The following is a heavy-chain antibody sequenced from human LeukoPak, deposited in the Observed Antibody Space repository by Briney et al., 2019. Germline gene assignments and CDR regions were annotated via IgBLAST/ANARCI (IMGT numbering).Heavy chain of an antibody. D-gene: IGHD2-2*01. J-gene: IGHJ6*02. CDR1: GYTFTSYY. V-gene: IGHV1-46*01. CDR2: INPSGGST. CDR3: ARDQHVGRCSSTSCPNGYGMDV. Sequence: ASVKVSFTASGYTFTSYYMHWVRQAPGQGLEWMGIINPSGGSTSYAQKFQGRVTMTRDTSTSTVYMELSSLRSEDTAVYYCARDQHVGRCSSTSCPNGYGMDVWGQGTTVTVSS.